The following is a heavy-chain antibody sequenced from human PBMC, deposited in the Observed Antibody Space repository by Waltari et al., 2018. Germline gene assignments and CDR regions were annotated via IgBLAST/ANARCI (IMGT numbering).Heavy chain of an antibody. CDR1: GYTFTGYY. J-gene: IGHJ4*02. Sequence: QVQLVQSGAEVKKPGASVKVSCKASGYTFTGYYMHWVRQAPGQGLEWMGWINPNSGGTNYAQKLQGRVTMTRDTSISTAYMELSRLRSDDTAVYYCARADNFLLHFDYWGQGTLVTVSS. CDR3: ARADNFLLHFDY. CDR2: INPNSGGT. V-gene: IGHV1-2*02. D-gene: IGHD1-1*01.